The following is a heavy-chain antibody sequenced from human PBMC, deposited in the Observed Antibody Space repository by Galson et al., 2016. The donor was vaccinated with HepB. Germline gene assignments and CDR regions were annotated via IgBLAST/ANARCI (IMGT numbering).Heavy chain of an antibody. J-gene: IGHJ4*02. CDR2: IYWSHEK. CDR1: GFSLSTSGVG. V-gene: IGHV2-5*01. CDR3: ARIYHDFDY. Sequence: PALVKPPQTLTLTCTFSGFSLSTSGVGVGWIRQPPGKALEWLALIYWSHEKRYNPSLKSRLTITEETSKNQVVVTMTNMDPMDTATYYCARIYHDFDYWGQGTLATVSS.